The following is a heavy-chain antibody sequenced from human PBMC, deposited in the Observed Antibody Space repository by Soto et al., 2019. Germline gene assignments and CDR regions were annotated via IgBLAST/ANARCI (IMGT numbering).Heavy chain of an antibody. CDR1: GYTFSNYG. CDR2: VNGGSGNT. J-gene: IGHJ3*01. V-gene: IGHV1-18*01. Sequence: QVHLVQSGGEVKKPGASVKISCQTSGYTFSNYGITWVRQAPGQGLEWVGWVNGGSGNTNYAQNMEGRVTMTTDASTATADMELRNLRSDDTATYYCARGTGLNDGSDLWGQGTVVSVSS. CDR3: ARGTGLNDGSDL.